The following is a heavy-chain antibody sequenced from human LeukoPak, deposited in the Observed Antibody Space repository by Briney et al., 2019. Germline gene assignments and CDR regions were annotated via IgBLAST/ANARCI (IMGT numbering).Heavy chain of an antibody. CDR2: IIPIFGTA. D-gene: IGHD3-3*01. J-gene: IGHJ5*02. CDR3: ARKGYDFWSGYYTGIGFWFDP. CDR1: GGTLSSYA. Sequence: SVKVSCKASGGTLSSYAISWVRQAPGQGLEWMGGIIPIFGTANYAQKFQGRVTITADASTSTAYMELSSLRSEDTAVYYCARKGYDFWSGYYTGIGFWFDPWGQGTLVTVSS. V-gene: IGHV1-69*13.